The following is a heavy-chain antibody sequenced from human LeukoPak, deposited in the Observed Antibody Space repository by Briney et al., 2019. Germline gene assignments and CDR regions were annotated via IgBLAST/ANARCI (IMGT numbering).Heavy chain of an antibody. CDR1: GFTVTSTY. CDR3: ASYGNFNDY. J-gene: IGHJ4*02. V-gene: IGHV3-53*05. D-gene: IGHD1-7*01. Sequence: PGGSLRLSCAVFGFTVTSTYMNWVRQAPGKGLEWVSVLYTGGNTYYADSVKGRFTISRDISKNTLYLQMNSLRPDDTAIYFCASYGNFNDYWGQGTLVTVSS. CDR2: LYTGGNT.